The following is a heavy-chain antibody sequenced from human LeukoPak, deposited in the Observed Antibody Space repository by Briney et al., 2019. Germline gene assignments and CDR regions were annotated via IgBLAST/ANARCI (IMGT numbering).Heavy chain of an antibody. Sequence: PGGSLRLSCAASGFTFSSYSMNWVRQAPGKGLEWVSSISSSSSYIYYADSVKGRFTISRDNAKNSLYLQMNSLRAEDTAVYYCARDKDDSSGYQAFDIWGQGTMVTVSS. CDR1: GFTFSSYS. CDR2: ISSSSSYI. V-gene: IGHV3-21*01. CDR3: ARDKDDSSGYQAFDI. D-gene: IGHD3-22*01. J-gene: IGHJ3*02.